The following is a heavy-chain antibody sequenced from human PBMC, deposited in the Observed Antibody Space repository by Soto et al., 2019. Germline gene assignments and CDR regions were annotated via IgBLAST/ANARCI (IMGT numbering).Heavy chain of an antibody. D-gene: IGHD6-19*01. CDR2: IYYSGST. V-gene: IGHV4-39*02. J-gene: IGHJ3*02. Sequence: PSETLSLTCTVSGGSISSSSYYWGWIRQPPGKGLEWIGSIYYSGSTYYNPSLKSRVTISVDTSKNQFSLKLSSVTAADTAVYYCARELPFTSSGWYNLRAFEIWGQGTMVTVSS. CDR3: ARELPFTSSGWYNLRAFEI. CDR1: GGSISSSSYY.